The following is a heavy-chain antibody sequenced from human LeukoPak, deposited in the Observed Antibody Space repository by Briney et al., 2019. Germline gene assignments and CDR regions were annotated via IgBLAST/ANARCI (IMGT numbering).Heavy chain of an antibody. V-gene: IGHV3-74*01. CDR1: GFTFSSYW. CDR3: ASPQSGDYGALYFQH. D-gene: IGHD4-17*01. CDR2: INSDGSST. J-gene: IGHJ1*01. Sequence: PGGSLRLSCEASGFTFSSYWMHWVRQAQGKGLGWVSRINSDGSSTSYADSVKGRFTISRDNAKNTLDLQVNSLRVEDTAVYYCASPQSGDYGALYFQHWGPGTLVTVSS.